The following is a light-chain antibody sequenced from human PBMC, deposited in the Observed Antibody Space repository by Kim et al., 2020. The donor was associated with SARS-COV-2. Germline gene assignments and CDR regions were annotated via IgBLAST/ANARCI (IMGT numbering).Light chain of an antibody. V-gene: IGLV3-1*01. CDR2: QDK. CDR1: NLRDKY. CDR3: QVWDYNSGLV. J-gene: IGLJ2*01. Sequence: SYELTQPPSLSVSPGQTASLRCSGNNLRDKYVCWYQQKPGQSPVMVIYQDKKRPSGIPERFSGSTSGNTATLTISGTQSMDEADYYCQVWDYNSGLVFGGGTQLTVL.